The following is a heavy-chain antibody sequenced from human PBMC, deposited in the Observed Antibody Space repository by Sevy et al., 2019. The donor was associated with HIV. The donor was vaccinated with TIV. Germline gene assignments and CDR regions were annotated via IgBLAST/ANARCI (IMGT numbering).Heavy chain of an antibody. J-gene: IGHJ4*02. Sequence: ASVKVSCKSSGYTFTAYYMHWLRQAPGQGLEWVGRIDPNSGDTRYAQKFQGSVTMTRDTSTSTCYMELTGLTSDDTTLYYCAREPACGHPSGSAELFDSWGQGTQVTVSS. CDR2: IDPNSGDT. CDR1: GYTFTAYY. D-gene: IGHD2-2*01. V-gene: IGHV1-2*06. CDR3: AREPACGHPSGSAELFDS.